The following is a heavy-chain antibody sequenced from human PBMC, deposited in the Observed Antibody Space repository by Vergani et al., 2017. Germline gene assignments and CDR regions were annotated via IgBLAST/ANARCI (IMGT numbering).Heavy chain of an antibody. J-gene: IGHJ4*02. CDR3: ATIVPIAVATDY. CDR2: ISGSGGST. D-gene: IGHD6-19*01. CDR1: GFTFRSYA. V-gene: IGHV3-23*01. Sequence: EVQLLESGGGLVQPGGSLRLSCAASGFTFRSYAMSWVRQAPGKGLEWVSAISGSGGSTYYADSVKGRFTISRDNSKNTLYLQMNSLRAEDTAVYYCATIVPIAVATDYWGQGTLVTVSS.